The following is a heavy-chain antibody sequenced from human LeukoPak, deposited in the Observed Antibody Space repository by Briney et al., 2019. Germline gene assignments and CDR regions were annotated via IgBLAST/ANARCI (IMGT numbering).Heavy chain of an antibody. J-gene: IGHJ4*01. V-gene: IGHV4-39*02. D-gene: IGHD6-13*01. CDR1: GGSISSNIHY. CDR2: IFYSGGT. Sequence: PSETLSLTCSVSGGSISSNIHYWAWIRQPPGKGLEWIGSIFYSGGTYYNASVKSRVTMSVDTSKNQFSLKLSSETAADTAVYYCARDGIEVAGTGYFDYWDHGTLVTVSS. CDR3: ARDGIEVAGTGYFDY.